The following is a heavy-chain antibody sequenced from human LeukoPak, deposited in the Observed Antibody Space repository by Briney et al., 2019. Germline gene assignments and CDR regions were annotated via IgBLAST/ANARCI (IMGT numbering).Heavy chain of an antibody. Sequence: GGSLRLSCAASGFTFSSYAMHWVRQAPGKGLEYVSAISSNGGSTYYANSVKGRSTISRDNSKNTLYLQMGSLRAEDMAVYYCARSIGSRYYYYYYMDVWGKGTTVTVSS. CDR1: GFTFSSYA. V-gene: IGHV3-64*01. CDR3: ARSIGSRYYYYYYMDV. CDR2: ISSNGGST. D-gene: IGHD5-12*01. J-gene: IGHJ6*03.